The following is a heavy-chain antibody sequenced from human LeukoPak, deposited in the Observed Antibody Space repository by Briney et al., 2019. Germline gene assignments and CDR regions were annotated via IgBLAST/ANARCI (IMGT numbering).Heavy chain of an antibody. CDR2: INHSGST. CDR1: GGSFSGYY. J-gene: IGHJ4*02. Sequence: PSETLSLTCAVYGGSFSGYYWSWIRQPPGKGLEWIGEINHSGSTNYNPSLKSRVTISVDTSKNQFSLKLSSVTAADTAVYYCATAMGDWGQGTLDTVSS. CDR3: ATAMGD. V-gene: IGHV4-34*01. D-gene: IGHD3-10*01.